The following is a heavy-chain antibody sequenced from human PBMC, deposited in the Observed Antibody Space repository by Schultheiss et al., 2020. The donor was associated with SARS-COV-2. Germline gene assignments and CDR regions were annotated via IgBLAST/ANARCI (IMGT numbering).Heavy chain of an antibody. J-gene: IGHJ5*02. CDR3: ARDRCTGACHRGVWFDP. CDR2: IYYSGTT. Sequence: SETLSLTCSVSGGSVNSGNYYWNWIRQRPGKGLEWIGYIYYSGTTYYNPSLKSRVTISLDTSQNQFSLKLTSVTAADTAVYYCARDRCTGACHRGVWFDPWGQGTPVTVSS. CDR1: GGSVNSGNYY. D-gene: IGHD2-8*02. V-gene: IGHV4-31*03.